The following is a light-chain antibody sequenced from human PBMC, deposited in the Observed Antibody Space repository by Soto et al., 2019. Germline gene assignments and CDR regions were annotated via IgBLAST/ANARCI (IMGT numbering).Light chain of an antibody. CDR2: GAS. V-gene: IGKV3-20*01. J-gene: IGKJ1*01. CDR1: QSVSSSY. CDR3: QQYGSSPQT. Sequence: EIVLTQSPGTLSLSPGERATLSCRASQSVSSSYLAWYQQKPGQAPRLLIYGASSRATGIPDRFSGSGSGTDCTLTSSRLEPEDFAVYYCQQYGSSPQTFGQGTKVEIK.